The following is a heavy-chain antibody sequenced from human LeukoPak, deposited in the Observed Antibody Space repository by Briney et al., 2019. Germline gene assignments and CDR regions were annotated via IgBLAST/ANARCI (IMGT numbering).Heavy chain of an antibody. CDR1: GGSFSGYY. D-gene: IGHD3-10*01. Sequence: SETLSLTCAVYGGSFSGYYWSWIRQPPGKGLEWIGEINHSGSTNYNPSLKSRVTISVDTSKNQFSLKLSSVTAADTAVYYCARGDGYDSAHADYYYYGMDVWGKGTTVTVSS. V-gene: IGHV4-34*01. CDR2: INHSGST. CDR3: ARGDGYDSAHADYYYYGMDV. J-gene: IGHJ6*04.